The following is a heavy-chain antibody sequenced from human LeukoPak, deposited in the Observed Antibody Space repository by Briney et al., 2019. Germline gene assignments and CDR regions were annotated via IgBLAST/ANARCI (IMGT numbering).Heavy chain of an antibody. CDR2: IYHSGST. J-gene: IGHJ4*02. CDR1: GGSFSGYY. CDR3: ARGTGYYYY. D-gene: IGHD1-26*01. Sequence: PSETLSLTCAVYGGSFSGYYWSWIRQPPGKGLEWIGSIYHSGSTYYNPSLKSRVTISVDTSKNQFSLKLSSVTAADTAVYYCARGTGYYYYWGQGTLVTVSS. V-gene: IGHV4-34*01.